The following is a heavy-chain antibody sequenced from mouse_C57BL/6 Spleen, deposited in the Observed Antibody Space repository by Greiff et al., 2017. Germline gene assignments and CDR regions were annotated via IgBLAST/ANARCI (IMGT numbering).Heavy chain of an antibody. J-gene: IGHJ2*01. Sequence: QVQLQQSGAELARPGASVKLSCKASGYTFTSYGISWVKQRTGQGLEWIGEIYPRSGNTYYNEKFKGKSTLTADKSSSTAYMELRSLTSEDSAVYFCTRPALLYGSSYYFDCWGQGTTLTFSS. CDR3: TRPALLYGSSYYFDC. CDR2: IYPRSGNT. V-gene: IGHV1-81*01. CDR1: GYTFTSYG. D-gene: IGHD1-1*01.